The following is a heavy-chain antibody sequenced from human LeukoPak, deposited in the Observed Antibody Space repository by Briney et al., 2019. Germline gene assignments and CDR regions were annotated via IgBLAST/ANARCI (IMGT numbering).Heavy chain of an antibody. D-gene: IGHD2-2*01. CDR1: GYTFTGYY. CDR2: INPNSGGT. CDR3: ARDWGYCSSTSCYPHNWFDP. J-gene: IGHJ5*02. Sequence: ASVTVSCKASGYTFTGYYMHWVRQAPGQGLEWMGWINPNSGGTNYAQKFQGRVTMTRDTSISTAYMELSRLRSDDTAVYYCARDWGYCSSTSCYPHNWFDPWGQGTLVTVSS. V-gene: IGHV1-2*02.